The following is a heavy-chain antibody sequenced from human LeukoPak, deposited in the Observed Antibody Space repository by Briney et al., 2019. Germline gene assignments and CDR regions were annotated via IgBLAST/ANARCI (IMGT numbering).Heavy chain of an antibody. CDR1: GFTFSSYA. Sequence: GGSLRLSCAASGFTFSSYAMTWVRQAPGKGLEWVSAISGGDGTTYYADSVKGRFTISRDNAKNSLYLQMSSLRAEDTAVYYCARLGRAYYYYYYMDVWGKGTTVTASS. CDR3: ARLGRAYYYYYYMDV. CDR2: ISGGDGTT. V-gene: IGHV3-23*01. J-gene: IGHJ6*03. D-gene: IGHD4-11*01.